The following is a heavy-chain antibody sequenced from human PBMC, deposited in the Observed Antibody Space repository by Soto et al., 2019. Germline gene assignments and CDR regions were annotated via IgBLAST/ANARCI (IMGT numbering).Heavy chain of an antibody. V-gene: IGHV4-30-2*01. J-gene: IGHJ4*02. CDR1: GGSISSGGYS. CDR3: AGGQVVASQH. CDR2: IYHSGST. Sequence: QLQLQESGSGLVKPSQTLSLTCAVSGGSISSGGYSWSWIRQPPGKGLEWIGYIYHSGSTYYSPSLKRRVTITVDRSKNQFSLKLSSVTAEDTAVYYGAGGQVVASQHWGQGTLVTVSS. D-gene: IGHD2-15*01.